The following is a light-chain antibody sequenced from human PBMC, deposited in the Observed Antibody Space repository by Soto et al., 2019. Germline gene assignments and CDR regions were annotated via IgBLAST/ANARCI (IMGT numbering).Light chain of an antibody. CDR1: QSVSSY. CDR3: QQRSNWPPIFT. Sequence: EIVLTQSPATLSLSPGERATLSCRASQSVSSYLAWYQQKPGQAPRLLIYDASNRATGIPARFSSSGSGTDFTLTITSLEPEDFAVYYCQQRSNWPPIFTFGPGTKVDFK. CDR2: DAS. V-gene: IGKV3-11*01. J-gene: IGKJ3*01.